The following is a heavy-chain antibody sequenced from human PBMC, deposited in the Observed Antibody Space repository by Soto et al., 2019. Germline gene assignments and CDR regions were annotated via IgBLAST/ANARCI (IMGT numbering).Heavy chain of an antibody. CDR3: ARVEGSDGDAHYYYYGMEV. V-gene: IGHV1-69*13. Sequence: GASVKVSCKASGGTFSSYAISWVRQAPGQGLEWMGGIIPIFGTANYAQKFQGRVTITADESTSTAYTELSSLRSEDTAVYYCARVEGSDGDAHYYYYGMEVWGQGTTVTVSS. J-gene: IGHJ6*02. CDR2: IIPIFGTA. CDR1: GGTFSSYA. D-gene: IGHD4-17*01.